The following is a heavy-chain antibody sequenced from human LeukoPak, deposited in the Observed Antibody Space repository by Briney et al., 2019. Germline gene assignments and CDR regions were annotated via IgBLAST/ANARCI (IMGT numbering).Heavy chain of an antibody. Sequence: SETLSLTCTVSGDSISNYYWGWIRQPPGKGLEWIGYIFYSGSTNSSPSLKSRVTISVDTSKNQFSLKLRSVTAADTAVYYCARSTFGDYSFDYWGREPWSPSPQ. CDR2: IFYSGST. CDR1: GDSISNYY. CDR3: ARSTFGDYSFDY. J-gene: IGHJ4*02. D-gene: IGHD3-3*01. V-gene: IGHV4-59*01.